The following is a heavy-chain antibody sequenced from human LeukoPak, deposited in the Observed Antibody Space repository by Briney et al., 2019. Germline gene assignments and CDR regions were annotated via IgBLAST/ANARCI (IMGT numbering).Heavy chain of an antibody. J-gene: IGHJ4*02. CDR1: GDSIHSTGYY. V-gene: IGHV4-61*08. D-gene: IGHD3-3*01. CDR2: IYYSGST. Sequence: SETLSLTCSVSGDSIHSTGYYWSWIRQPPGKGLEWIGYIYYSGSTNYNPSLKSRVTISVDTSKNQFSLKLSSVTAADTAVYYCARHGVIFGVVIHLFDYWGQGTLVTVSS. CDR3: ARHGVIFGVVIHLFDY.